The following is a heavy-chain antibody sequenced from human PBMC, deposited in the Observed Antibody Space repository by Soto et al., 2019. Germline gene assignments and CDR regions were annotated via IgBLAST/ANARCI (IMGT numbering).Heavy chain of an antibody. V-gene: IGHV3-15*01. J-gene: IGHJ4*02. CDR1: GFTFLNAW. CDR2: IKTETEGGTT. D-gene: IGHD6-19*01. CDR3: TTGGLGLKFRVHYLDY. Sequence: DVTLVESGGGLIKPWGSLRLACADSGFTFLNAWMTWGRQAQGKGLEWVGRIKTETEGGTTDYAAPMTGRFIIARADSKRIVYLQMISLKLEDTAIYYCTTGGLGLKFRVHYLDYWGQGALVTVSS.